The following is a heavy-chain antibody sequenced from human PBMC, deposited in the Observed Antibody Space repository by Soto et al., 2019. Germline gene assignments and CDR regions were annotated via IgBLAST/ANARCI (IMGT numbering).Heavy chain of an antibody. D-gene: IGHD3-10*01. Sequence: EVQLVESGGGLVKPGGSLRLSCAASGFTFSNAWMNWVRQAQGKGLEWVGRFKSKTDGGTTDYAAPVKGRFTISRDDSKNTLYLQMNSLKTEDTAVYYCTTRLYGSGSYYFSWGQGTLVTVSS. CDR1: GFTFSNAW. CDR3: TTRLYGSGSYYFS. CDR2: FKSKTDGGTT. V-gene: IGHV3-15*07. J-gene: IGHJ5*02.